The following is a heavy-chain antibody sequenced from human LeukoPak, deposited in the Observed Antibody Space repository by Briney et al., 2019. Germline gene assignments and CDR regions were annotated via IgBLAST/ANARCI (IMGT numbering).Heavy chain of an antibody. D-gene: IGHD2-21*02. CDR3: AKGGTAFGYYFDS. J-gene: IGHJ4*02. CDR1: GFTFETYT. V-gene: IGHV3-43*01. CDR2: ISWDGGST. Sequence: GSLRPPCVTAGFTFETYTMHWVRQAPGKGLGWVSLISWDGGSTNYADSVRGRFTVSRDNSRNSLFVDMKSLTTEDTALYYCAKGGTAFGYYFDSWGQGTLVTVSS.